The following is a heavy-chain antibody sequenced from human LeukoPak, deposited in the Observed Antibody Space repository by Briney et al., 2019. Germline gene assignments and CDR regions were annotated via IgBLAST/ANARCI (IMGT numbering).Heavy chain of an antibody. D-gene: IGHD6-19*01. Sequence: GGSLRLSCAASGFTFSSYAMSWVRQAPGKGLEWVSAISGRDDSTYYADSVKGRFTFSRDNSKNTLYLQMNSLRAEDTAVYYCAKLVAVAGRNYWGQGTLVSVSS. CDR2: ISGRDDST. J-gene: IGHJ4*02. V-gene: IGHV3-23*01. CDR1: GFTFSSYA. CDR3: AKLVAVAGRNY.